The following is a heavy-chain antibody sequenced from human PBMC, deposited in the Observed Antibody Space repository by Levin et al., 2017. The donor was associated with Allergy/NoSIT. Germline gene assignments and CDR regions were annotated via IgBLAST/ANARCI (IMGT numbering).Heavy chain of an antibody. Sequence: SVKVSCKASGGTFSSYAISWVRQAPGQGLEWMGGIIPIFGTANYAQKFQGRVTITADESTSTAYMELSSLRSEDTAVYYCARPTDYDYVWGGVMGAFDIWGQGTMVTVSS. V-gene: IGHV1-69*13. D-gene: IGHD3-16*01. J-gene: IGHJ3*02. CDR1: GGTFSSYA. CDR3: ARPTDYDYVWGGVMGAFDI. CDR2: IIPIFGTA.